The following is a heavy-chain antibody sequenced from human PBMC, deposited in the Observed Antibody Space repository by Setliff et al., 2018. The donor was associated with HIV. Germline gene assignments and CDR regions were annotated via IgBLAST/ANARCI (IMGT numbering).Heavy chain of an antibody. CDR3: ARGLTRGGYYYYFYMDV. Sequence: SETLSLTCSVSGGVSGGDMGVHDWSWIRQPPGKGLEWIGSIYYSGSTYYNPSLKSRVTISKDTSKNHFSLKLTSVTAADTAVYYCARGLTRGGYYYYFYMDVWGKGTTVTVSS. CDR1: GGVSGGDMGVHD. CDR2: IYYSGST. J-gene: IGHJ6*03. V-gene: IGHV4-39*02. D-gene: IGHD7-27*01.